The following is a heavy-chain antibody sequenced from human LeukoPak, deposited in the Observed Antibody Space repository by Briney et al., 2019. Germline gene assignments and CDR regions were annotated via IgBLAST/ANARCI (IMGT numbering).Heavy chain of an antibody. Sequence: SETLSLTCTVSGGSISSSSYYWGWIRQPPGKGLEWIGSIYYSGSTYYNPSLKSRVTISVDTSKNQFSLKLSSVTAADTAVYYCASLRITIFGVVPNWFDPWGQGTLVTVSS. CDR3: ASLRITIFGVVPNWFDP. D-gene: IGHD3-3*01. CDR2: IYYSGST. V-gene: IGHV4-39*01. CDR1: GGSISSSSYY. J-gene: IGHJ5*02.